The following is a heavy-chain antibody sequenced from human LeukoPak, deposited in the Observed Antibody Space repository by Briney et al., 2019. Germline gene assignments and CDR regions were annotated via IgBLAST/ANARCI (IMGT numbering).Heavy chain of an antibody. Sequence: GGSLRLSCEASGFTLGNYAMSWVRQAPGKGLEWVSAISNNGGYTYYADSVQGRFTISRDNSKSTLCLQMNSLRAEDTAVYYCAKQLGYCSDGSCYFPYWGQGTLVTVSS. CDR2: ISNNGGYT. CDR1: GFTLGNYA. CDR3: AKQLGYCSDGSCYFPY. J-gene: IGHJ4*02. V-gene: IGHV3-23*01. D-gene: IGHD2-15*01.